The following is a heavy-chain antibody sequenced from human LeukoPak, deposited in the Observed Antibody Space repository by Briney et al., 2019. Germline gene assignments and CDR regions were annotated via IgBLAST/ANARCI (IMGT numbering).Heavy chain of an antibody. J-gene: IGHJ3*01. D-gene: IGHD5-24*01. CDR3: AKDIQLST. CDR2: IGASGEST. CDR1: GFTFSVAA. Sequence: GGSLRLSCAASGFTFSVAAMTWVRQAPGKGLEWVSLIGASGESTYYADSVKGRFTISRDHSKNTLSLQMNSLRVEDTAMYFCAKDIQLSTWGLGTMVTVSS. V-gene: IGHV3-23*01.